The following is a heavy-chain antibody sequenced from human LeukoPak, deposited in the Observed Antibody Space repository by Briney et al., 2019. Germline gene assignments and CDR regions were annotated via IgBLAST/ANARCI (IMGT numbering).Heavy chain of an antibody. CDR1: GGSVSSGSYY. CDR2: IYYSGST. CDR3: ALGGSWAEYGAFDI. D-gene: IGHD3-10*01. J-gene: IGHJ3*02. V-gene: IGHV4-61*01. Sequence: PSETLSLTCTVSGGSVSSGSYYWGWIRQPPGKGLEWIGYIYYSGSTNYNPSLKSRVTISVDTSKNQFSLKLSSVTAADTAVYYCALGGSWAEYGAFDIWGQGTMVTVSS.